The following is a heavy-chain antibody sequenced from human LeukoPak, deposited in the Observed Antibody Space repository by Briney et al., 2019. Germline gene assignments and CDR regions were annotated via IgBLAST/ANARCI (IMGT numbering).Heavy chain of an antibody. CDR1: GFTFSTFG. Sequence: PGGSLRLSCAASGFTFSTFGMHWVRQAPGMGLEWVAVISYDGSNKYYGDSVKGRFTISRDNSKNTLYVQMNSLRAEDTAVYYCAKKFPGTVAAGPDHWGQGTLVTVFS. D-gene: IGHD6-13*01. CDR3: AKKFPGTVAAGPDH. CDR2: ISYDGSNK. J-gene: IGHJ4*01. V-gene: IGHV3-30*18.